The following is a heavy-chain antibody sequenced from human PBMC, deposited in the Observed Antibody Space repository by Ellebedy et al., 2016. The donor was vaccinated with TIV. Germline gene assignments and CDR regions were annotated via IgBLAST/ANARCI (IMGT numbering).Heavy chain of an antibody. CDR3: ARGLTGNAFDI. D-gene: IGHD1-20*01. J-gene: IGHJ3*02. V-gene: IGHV4-30-4*01. CDR1: GGSINSGDYY. Sequence: MPSETLSLTCTVPGGSINSGDYYWSWIRQPPGKGLEWVGYIYYSGSAYYNSSLKGRVKISVDRSQKKISLKLNSVTAADTAVYFCARGLTGNAFDIWGQGTMVTVSS. CDR2: IYYSGSA.